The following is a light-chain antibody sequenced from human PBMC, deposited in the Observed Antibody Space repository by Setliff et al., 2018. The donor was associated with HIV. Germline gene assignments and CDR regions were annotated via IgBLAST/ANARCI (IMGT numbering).Light chain of an antibody. CDR1: SSDVGGYNS. Sequence: QSALAQPASVSGSPGQSITISCTGTSSDVGGYNSVSWYQQHPGKAPKLMISEVSNRPSGVSNRFSGSKSGNTASLTISGLQADDEADYYCTSYTTSNTITRVFGTGTKVTVL. CDR3: TSYTTSNTITRV. CDR2: EVS. J-gene: IGLJ1*01. V-gene: IGLV2-14*01.